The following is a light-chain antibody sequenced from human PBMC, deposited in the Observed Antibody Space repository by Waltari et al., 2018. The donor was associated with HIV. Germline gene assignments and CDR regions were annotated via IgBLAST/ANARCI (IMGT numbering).Light chain of an antibody. CDR3: QAWDTSTVV. J-gene: IGLJ2*01. Sequence: SYELTQTPSVSVSPGQTASITCSGDKLGDKHASWYQQKPGQSPVLVIYQDSKRPSGMPGRFSGSNSGNTATLTIGGTQAMDEADYYCQAWDTSTVVFGGGTKLTVL. CDR2: QDS. CDR1: KLGDKH. V-gene: IGLV3-1*01.